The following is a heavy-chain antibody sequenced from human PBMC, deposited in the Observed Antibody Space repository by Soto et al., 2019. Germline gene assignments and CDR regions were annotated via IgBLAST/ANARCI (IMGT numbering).Heavy chain of an antibody. J-gene: IGHJ5*02. CDR2: INAGNGNI. CDR3: ARDSGSP. D-gene: IGHD3-10*01. V-gene: IGHV1-3*01. CDR1: GGTFSSYA. Sequence: ASVKVSCKASGGTFSSYAIDWVRQAPGQGLEWMGWINAGNGNIKYAQKLQGRITITRDTSASTAYMELSSLRSEDTAVYYCARDSGSPWGPGTLVTVS.